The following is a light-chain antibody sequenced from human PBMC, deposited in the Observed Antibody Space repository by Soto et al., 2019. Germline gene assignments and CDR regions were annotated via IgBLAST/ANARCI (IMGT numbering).Light chain of an antibody. Sequence: DIQMTQSPSTLSASVGDRVTITCRASQTVSTFLAWYQQKPGKAPKLLMYRVSNLESGVPSRFSGSGSGTEFTLTISCLQPDDFATYWCQQYDTHPRTFGQGTKV. CDR2: RVS. CDR3: QQYDTHPRT. J-gene: IGKJ1*01. V-gene: IGKV1-5*03. CDR1: QTVSTF.